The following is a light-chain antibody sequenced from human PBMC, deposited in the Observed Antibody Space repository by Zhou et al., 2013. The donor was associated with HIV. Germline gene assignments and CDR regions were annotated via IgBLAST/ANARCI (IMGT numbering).Light chain of an antibody. V-gene: IGKV3-20*01. CDR3: QQYGNSPRT. CDR1: QSVSSY. J-gene: IGKJ1*01. Sequence: PGERATLSCRASQSVSSYLAWYQQKPGQAPRLLIYGASSRATGIPDRFSGSGSGTDFTLTISRLEPEDFAVYYCQQYGNSPRTFGQGTKVEIK. CDR2: GAS.